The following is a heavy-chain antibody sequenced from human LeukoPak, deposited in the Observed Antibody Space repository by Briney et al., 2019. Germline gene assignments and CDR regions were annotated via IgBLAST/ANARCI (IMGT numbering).Heavy chain of an antibody. CDR2: ISSSSSVM. D-gene: IGHD3-22*01. J-gene: IGHJ4*02. CDR1: GFTFSSYT. Sequence: SVGSLRLSCAASGFTFSSYTMNWVRQAPGKGLEWISYISSSSSVMYYADSVKGRFTISRDNSKNTVYLQMNSPRVEDTAVYYCARAAYDSGGYTANHDFWGQGTLVTVSS. V-gene: IGHV3-48*01. CDR3: ARAAYDSGGYTANHDF.